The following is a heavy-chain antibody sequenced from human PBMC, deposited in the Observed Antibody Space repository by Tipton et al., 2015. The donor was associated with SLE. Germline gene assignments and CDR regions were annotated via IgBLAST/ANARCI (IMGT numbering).Heavy chain of an antibody. CDR3: ARDKRVDDAFDI. D-gene: IGHD5-12*01. Sequence: SLRLSCAASGFTVSSNYMNWVRQAPGKGLEWVSVIYSGGSTFYADSVKGRFTISRDNSKNTLYLQMNSLRAEDTAVYYCARDKRVDDAFDIWGQGTMVTVSS. V-gene: IGHV3-53*01. CDR2: IYSGGST. CDR1: GFTVSSNY. J-gene: IGHJ3*02.